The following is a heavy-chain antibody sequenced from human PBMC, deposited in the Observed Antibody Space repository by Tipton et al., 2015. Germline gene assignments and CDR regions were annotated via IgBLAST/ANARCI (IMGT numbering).Heavy chain of an antibody. CDR1: GGSVSSVSYY. CDR3: ARGHKNGDSPWDY. J-gene: IGHJ4*02. V-gene: IGHV4-61*01. Sequence: TLSLTCTVSGGSVSSVSYYWGWIRQTPGKGLEWIGYISQRDGTNYNPSLKSRVTISTDTSKNQFFLNLTSVTAADTAVYYCARGHKNGDSPWDYWGQGTLVTVSS. D-gene: IGHD4-17*01. CDR2: ISQRDGT.